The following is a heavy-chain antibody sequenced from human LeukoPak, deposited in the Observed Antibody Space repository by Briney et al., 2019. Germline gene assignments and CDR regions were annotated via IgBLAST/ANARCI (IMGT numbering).Heavy chain of an antibody. CDR3: AKMHGYFDY. CDR2: ITGDGTTT. J-gene: IGHJ4*02. CDR1: GLTFSNYG. Sequence: GGSLRLSCEASGLTFSNYGMSWVRQAPGKGLQWVSAITGDGTTTYYADSVKGRFAISRDNSKNMLYLQMSSLRAEDTAVYYCAKMHGYFDYWGQGALVPVSS. V-gene: IGHV3-23*01.